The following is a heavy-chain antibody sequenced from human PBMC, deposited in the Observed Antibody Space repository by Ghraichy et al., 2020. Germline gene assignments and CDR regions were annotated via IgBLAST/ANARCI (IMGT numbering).Heavy chain of an antibody. CDR3: SSGDTFDI. CDR1: GLIFSNYW. Sequence: GGSLRLSCAASGLIFSNYWMTWVRQAPGKGLEWVANINQDAHEKYYAGSVRGRFTISRDNAKNSLYLQMNDLSAEDTAVYYCSSGDTFDIWGRGTMVTVSS. CDR2: INQDAHEK. J-gene: IGHJ3*02. V-gene: IGHV3-7*03. D-gene: IGHD3-10*01.